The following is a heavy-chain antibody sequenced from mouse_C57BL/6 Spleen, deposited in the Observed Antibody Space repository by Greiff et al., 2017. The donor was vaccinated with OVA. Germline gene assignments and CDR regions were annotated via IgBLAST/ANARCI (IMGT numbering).Heavy chain of an antibody. CDR1: GFTFSDYG. J-gene: IGHJ4*01. CDR3: AGEGFSEYDLYAMDY. Sequence: EVMLVESGGGLVKPGGSLKLSCAASGFTFSDYGMHWVRQAPEKGLEWVAYISSGSSTIYYADTVKGRFTLSRDNAKNTLFLQMTSLRSEDTAMDYCAGEGFSEYDLYAMDYWGQGTSVTVSS. CDR2: ISSGSSTI. D-gene: IGHD2-4*01. V-gene: IGHV5-17*01.